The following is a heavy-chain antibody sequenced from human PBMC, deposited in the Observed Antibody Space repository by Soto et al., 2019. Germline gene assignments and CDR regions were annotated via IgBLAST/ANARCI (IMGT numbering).Heavy chain of an antibody. Sequence: GGSLRLSCAASGFIFKMYWMHWVRQSPGKGLVWISRIYNDGTYSDYADSVRGRFTISRDNVNDTLYLQMNNLRAEDSGLYYCTRGPRPISTGTGACWGQGTQVTVSS. J-gene: IGHJ4*02. D-gene: IGHD3-10*01. CDR1: GFIFKMYW. V-gene: IGHV3-74*01. CDR2: IYNDGTYS. CDR3: TRGPRPISTGTGAC.